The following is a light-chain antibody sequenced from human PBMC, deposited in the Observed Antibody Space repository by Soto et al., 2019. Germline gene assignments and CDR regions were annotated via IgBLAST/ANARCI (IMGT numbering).Light chain of an antibody. CDR2: DAS. CDR3: QQYNSYWT. CDR1: QSISSW. V-gene: IGKV1-5*01. J-gene: IGKJ1*01. Sequence: DIHMTQSPSTLSASVGDIVTITCRACQSISSWLAWYQQKPGKAPKLLIYDASSLESGVPSRLSGSGSGTEFTLTISSLQPDDSATYYCQQYNSYWTFGQGTKVDIK.